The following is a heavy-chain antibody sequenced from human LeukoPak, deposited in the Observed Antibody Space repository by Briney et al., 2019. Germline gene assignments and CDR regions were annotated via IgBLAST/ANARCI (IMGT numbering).Heavy chain of an antibody. CDR3: ANFVDTSMGGNDY. CDR2: ISSSSDHI. CDR1: GFTFSSHA. D-gene: IGHD5-18*01. Sequence: GGSLRLSCAASGFTFSSHAMSWVRQAPGKGLEWVSAISSSSDHIYYADSVQGRFTISKDNSKNTLHLQMNSLRAEDTALYYCANFVDTSMGGNDYWGQGTLVTVSS. J-gene: IGHJ4*02. V-gene: IGHV3-23*01.